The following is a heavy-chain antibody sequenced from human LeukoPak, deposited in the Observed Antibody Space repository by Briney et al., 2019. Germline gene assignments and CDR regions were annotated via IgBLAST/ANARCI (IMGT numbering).Heavy chain of an antibody. CDR2: INPSGGRT. D-gene: IGHD1-26*01. CDR3: ARAVVGAPRPSDAFDI. V-gene: IGHV1-46*01. Sequence: ASVKVSCKASGYIFMKYYMHWVRQAPGQGLEGMGIINPSGGRTSYAQKSQARVTMTKDTSTSTVYMEVRSLRPEDTAVYYCARAVVGAPRPSDAFDIWGQGTMVTVSS. CDR1: GYIFMKYY. J-gene: IGHJ3*02.